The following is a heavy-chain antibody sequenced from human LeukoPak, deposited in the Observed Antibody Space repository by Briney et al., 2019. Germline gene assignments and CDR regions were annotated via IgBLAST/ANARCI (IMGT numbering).Heavy chain of an antibody. D-gene: IGHD5-12*01. CDR2: MNPNSGNT. Sequence: GASVEVSCKASGYTFTSYDINWVRQATGQGLEWMGWMNPNSGNTGYAQKFQGRVTMTRNTSISTAYMELSSLRSEDTAVYYCARGVYSGYYMAFYYYYYGMDVWGQGTTVTVSS. J-gene: IGHJ6*02. CDR3: ARGVYSGYYMAFYYYYYGMDV. V-gene: IGHV1-8*01. CDR1: GYTFTSYD.